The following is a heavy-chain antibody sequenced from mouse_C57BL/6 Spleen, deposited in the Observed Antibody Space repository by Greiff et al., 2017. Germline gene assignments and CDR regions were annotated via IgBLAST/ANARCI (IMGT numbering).Heavy chain of an antibody. Sequence: QVQLQQPGAELVKPGASGKVSCKASGYTFTSYWMHWVKQRPGQGLEWIGRIHPSDSDTNYNQKFKGKATLTVDKSSSTAYMQLSSLTSEDSAVYYCAMTYGSSPWFAYWGQGTLVTVSA. CDR3: AMTYGSSPWFAY. CDR1: GYTFTSYW. CDR2: IHPSDSDT. J-gene: IGHJ3*01. D-gene: IGHD1-1*01. V-gene: IGHV1-74*01.